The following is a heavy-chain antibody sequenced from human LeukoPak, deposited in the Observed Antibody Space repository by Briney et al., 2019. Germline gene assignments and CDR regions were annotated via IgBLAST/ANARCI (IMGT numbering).Heavy chain of an antibody. Sequence: SETLSLTCTVSGDSISSYYWSWIRQPPGKGLEWIGYIYYSGSTNYSPSLKSRVTISVDTSKNQFSLKLSSVTAPDTAVYYCARSERIIMILGGAFDIWGQGTVVTVSS. V-gene: IGHV4-59*08. J-gene: IGHJ3*02. D-gene: IGHD3-22*01. CDR1: GDSISSYY. CDR3: ARSERIIMILGGAFDI. CDR2: IYYSGST.